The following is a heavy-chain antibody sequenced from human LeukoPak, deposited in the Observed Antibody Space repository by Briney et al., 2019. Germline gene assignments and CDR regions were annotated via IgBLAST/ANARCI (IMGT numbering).Heavy chain of an antibody. D-gene: IGHD3-10*01. CDR3: AKEGDRGEALYYYYMDV. CDR2: ISGDGGST. CDR1: GFTFSTYA. Sequence: PGGSLRLSCAASGFTFSTYAMSWVRQAPGKGLVWVSFISGDGGSTFYADSVKGRFTISRDNSKNTLYLQMSSLRAEDTADYYCAKEGDRGEALYYYYMDVWGNGTTVTVSS. V-gene: IGHV3-23*01. J-gene: IGHJ6*03.